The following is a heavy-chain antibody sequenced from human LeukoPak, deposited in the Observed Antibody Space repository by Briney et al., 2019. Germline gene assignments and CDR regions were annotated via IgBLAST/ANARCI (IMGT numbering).Heavy chain of an antibody. Sequence: GGSLRLSCTASGFPFGDYAMSWFRQAPGKGLEWGGFIRSKAYCVTTEYAAAVQGRFTIPRDDSKSIAYLQMHSLKPEDTAVYYCTRETLITFGGVIWGQGTLVTVSS. CDR1: GFPFGDYA. CDR3: TRETLITFGGVI. J-gene: IGHJ4*02. V-gene: IGHV3-49*03. CDR2: IRSKAYCVTT. D-gene: IGHD3-16*01.